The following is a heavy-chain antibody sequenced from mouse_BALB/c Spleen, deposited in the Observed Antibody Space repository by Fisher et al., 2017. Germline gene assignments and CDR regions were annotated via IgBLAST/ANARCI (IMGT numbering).Heavy chain of an antibody. D-gene: IGHD2-14*01. CDR3: ARGVPLAMDY. V-gene: IGHV1-87*01. J-gene: IGHJ4*01. Sequence: KFKGKATFTADTSSSTAYMQLSSLASEDSAVYYCARGVPLAMDYWGQGTSVTVSS.